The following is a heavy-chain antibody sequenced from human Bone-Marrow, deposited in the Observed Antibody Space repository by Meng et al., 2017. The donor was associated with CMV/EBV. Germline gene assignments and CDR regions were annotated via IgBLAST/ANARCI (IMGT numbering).Heavy chain of an antibody. V-gene: IGHV3-30*02. CDR1: GFTFSSYA. Sequence: GESLKISCAASGFTFSSYAMSWVRQAPGKGLEWVAFIRYDGSNKYYADSVKGRFTISRDNSKNTLYLQMNSLRAEDTAVYYCASRGATGTPYWGQGTLVTVSS. J-gene: IGHJ4*02. CDR3: ASRGATGTPY. D-gene: IGHD1-26*01. CDR2: IRYDGSNK.